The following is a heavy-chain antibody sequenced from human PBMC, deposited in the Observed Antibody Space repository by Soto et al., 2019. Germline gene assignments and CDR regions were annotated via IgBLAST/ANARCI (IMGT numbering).Heavy chain of an antibody. J-gene: IGHJ6*02. D-gene: IGHD3-9*01. CDR2: ISAYSGNT. Sequence: GASVKVSCKASGYTFTSYGISWVRQAPGQGLEWMGWISAYSGNTNYAQKLQGRVTMTTDTSTSTAYMELRSLRSDDTAVYYCARDLPPFDWLSYYYYYYGMDVWGQGTTVTVSS. V-gene: IGHV1-18*04. CDR3: ARDLPPFDWLSYYYYYYGMDV. CDR1: GYTFTSYG.